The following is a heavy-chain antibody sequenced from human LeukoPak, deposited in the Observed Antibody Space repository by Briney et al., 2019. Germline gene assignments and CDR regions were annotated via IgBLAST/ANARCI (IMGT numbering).Heavy chain of an antibody. D-gene: IGHD3-22*01. CDR2: INSDGSWT. CDR3: ARSIPRYDGSAYYPDY. Sequence: PGGSLRLSCAASGNYLMHWVRQAPGKGLVWVSHINSDGSWTSYADSVKGRFTISKDNAKNTVYLQMNSLRAEDTAVYYCARSIPRYDGSAYYPDYWGQGTLVTVSS. CDR1: GNYL. J-gene: IGHJ4*02. V-gene: IGHV3-74*01.